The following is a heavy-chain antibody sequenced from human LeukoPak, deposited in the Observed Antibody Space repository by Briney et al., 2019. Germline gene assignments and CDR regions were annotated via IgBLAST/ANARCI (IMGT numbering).Heavy chain of an antibody. Sequence: ASVKVSCKASGYTFTSYDISWVRQATGQGLEWMGWMNPNSGNTGYARKFQGRVTMTRNTSISTAYMELSSLRSEDTAVYYCARVADYYGSGSYAYYYYMDVWGKGTTVTISS. J-gene: IGHJ6*03. CDR2: MNPNSGNT. D-gene: IGHD3-10*01. CDR1: GYTFTSYD. CDR3: ARVADYYGSGSYAYYYYMDV. V-gene: IGHV1-8*01.